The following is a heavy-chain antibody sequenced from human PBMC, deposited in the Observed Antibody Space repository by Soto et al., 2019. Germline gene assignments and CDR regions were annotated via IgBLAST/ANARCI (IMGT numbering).Heavy chain of an antibody. CDR1: GGSISSSNW. CDR3: ARQNPAQGYYYGMDV. Sequence: SETLSLTRAVSGGSISSSNWWSWVRQPPGKGLEWIGEIYHSGSTNYNPSLKSRVTISVDKSKNQFSLRLSSVTAADTAVYYCARQNPAQGYYYGMDVWGQGTTVTVSS. V-gene: IGHV4-4*02. J-gene: IGHJ6*02. CDR2: IYHSGST.